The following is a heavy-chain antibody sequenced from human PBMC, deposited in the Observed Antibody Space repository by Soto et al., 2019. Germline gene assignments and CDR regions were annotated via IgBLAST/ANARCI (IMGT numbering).Heavy chain of an antibody. V-gene: IGHV1-18*01. CDR2: ISAYNGNT. CDR3: ARRRGHYYGSGSYPSPYYYYYYGMDV. CDR1: GYTFTSYG. Sequence: ASVKVSCKASGYTFTSYGISWVRQAPGQGLEWKGWISAYNGNTNYAQKLQGRVTMTTDTSTSTAYMELRSLRSDDTAVYYCARRRGHYYGSGSYPSPYYYYYYGMDVWGQGTTVTVSS. J-gene: IGHJ6*02. D-gene: IGHD3-10*01.